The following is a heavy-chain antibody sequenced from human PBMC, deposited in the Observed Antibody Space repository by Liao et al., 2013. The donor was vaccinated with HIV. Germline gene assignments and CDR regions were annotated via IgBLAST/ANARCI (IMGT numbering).Heavy chain of an antibody. CDR2: IYYSGNT. V-gene: IGHV4-30-4*08. CDR3: ARGVWNNYYSLVYLDV. CDR1: GGSFSSGDYF. J-gene: IGHJ4*02. D-gene: IGHD1/OR15-1a*01. Sequence: QVQLQESGPGLVKPSQTLSLTCTVSGGSFSSGDYFWSWIRQSPGRGLEWIGYIYYSGNTYYNPSLRSRVSMSVDTSKNQFSLKLTSVTAADTAVYYCARGVWNNYYSLVYLDVWGQGTVAAVSS.